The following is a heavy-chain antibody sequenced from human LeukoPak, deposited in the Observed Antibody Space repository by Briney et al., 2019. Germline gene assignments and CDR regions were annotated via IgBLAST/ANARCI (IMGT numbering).Heavy chain of an antibody. CDR3: AKGASPFRFRESQDY. J-gene: IGHJ4*02. V-gene: IGHV3-23*01. CDR1: GFTFSSYA. CDR2: ISGSGGSI. D-gene: IGHD3-10*01. Sequence: GGSLRLSCAASGFTFSSYAMSWVRQAPGKGLEWVSAISGSGGSIYYADSVKGRFTISRDNSKNTLYLQMNSLRAEDTAVYYCAKGASPFRFRESQDYWGQGTLVTVSS.